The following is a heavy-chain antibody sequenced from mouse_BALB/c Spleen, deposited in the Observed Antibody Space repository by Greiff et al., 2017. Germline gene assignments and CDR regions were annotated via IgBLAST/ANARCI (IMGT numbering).Heavy chain of an antibody. V-gene: IGHV1-54*01. CDR2: INPGSGGT. CDR3: ARNYGPFFDY. J-gene: IGHJ2*01. D-gene: IGHD1-1*01. CDR1: GYAFTNYL. Sequence: QVQLQQSGAELVRPGTSVKVSCKASGYAFTNYLIEWVKQRPGQGLEWVGVINPGSGGTTYNEKFKGKATLTADKSSSTAYMQLSSLTSDDSAVYFCARNYGPFFDYWGQGTTLTVSA.